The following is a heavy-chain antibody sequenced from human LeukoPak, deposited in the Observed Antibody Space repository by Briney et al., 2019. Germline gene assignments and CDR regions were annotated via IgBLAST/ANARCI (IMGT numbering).Heavy chain of an antibody. Sequence: GGSLRLSCAASGFTFSSYAMHWVRQAPGKGLEWVAVISYDGSNKYYADSVKGRFTISRDNSKNTLYLQMNSLRAEDTAVYYCARSPVGIAHGDWGQGTLVTVSS. D-gene: IGHD2-15*01. CDR2: ISYDGSNK. J-gene: IGHJ4*02. V-gene: IGHV3-30*04. CDR1: GFTFSSYA. CDR3: ARSPVGIAHGD.